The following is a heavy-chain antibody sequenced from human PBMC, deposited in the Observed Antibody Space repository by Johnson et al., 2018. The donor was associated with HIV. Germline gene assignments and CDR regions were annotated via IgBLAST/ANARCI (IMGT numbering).Heavy chain of an antibody. CDR3: ARGGAYCGGDCNAFDI. Sequence: VQLVESGGGVVQPGRSLRLSCAVSGFTFNNYPMHWVRQAPGKGLEWVSYISSSGSTIYYADSVKGRFTISRDNAKNSLYLQMNSLRAEDTAVYYCARGGAYCGGDCNAFDIWGQGTMVTVSS. CDR1: GFTFNNYP. J-gene: IGHJ3*02. D-gene: IGHD2-21*02. V-gene: IGHV3-48*04. CDR2: ISSSGSTI.